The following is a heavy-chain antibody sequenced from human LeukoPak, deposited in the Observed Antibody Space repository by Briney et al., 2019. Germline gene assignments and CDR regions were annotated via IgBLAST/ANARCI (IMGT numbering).Heavy chain of an antibody. Sequence: PSETLSLTCTVYGGSVSISSYYWGWIRQPPGKGLEWIGSIYYSGSTYYNPSLKSRVTISVDTSKNQFSLKLTSVTAADTAVYYCARYHSGYDDYWGQGTLVTVSS. CDR2: IYYSGST. D-gene: IGHD5-12*01. J-gene: IGHJ4*02. CDR1: GGSVSISSYY. V-gene: IGHV4-39*07. CDR3: ARYHSGYDDY.